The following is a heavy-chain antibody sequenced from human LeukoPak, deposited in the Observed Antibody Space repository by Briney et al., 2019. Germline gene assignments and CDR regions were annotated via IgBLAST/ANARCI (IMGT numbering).Heavy chain of an antibody. V-gene: IGHV3-30-3*01. J-gene: IGHJ4*02. Sequence: PGGSLRLSCAASGFTFRSYAMSWVRQAPGKGLEWVAVISYDGSNKYYADSVKGRFTISRDNVKNTLYLQMNSLRAEDTAVYYCARESRENIVIDYWGQGTVVTVSS. CDR3: ARESRENIVIDY. D-gene: IGHD2-21*01. CDR2: ISYDGSNK. CDR1: GFTFRSYA.